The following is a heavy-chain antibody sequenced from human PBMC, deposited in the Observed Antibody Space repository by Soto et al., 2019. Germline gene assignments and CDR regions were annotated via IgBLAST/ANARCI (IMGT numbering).Heavy chain of an antibody. CDR3: ASPYCSGGSCYPPYYYYGMDV. V-gene: IGHV3-30-3*01. CDR2: ISYDGSNK. D-gene: IGHD2-15*01. Sequence: GGSLRLSCAASGFTFSSYAMHWVRQAPGKGLEWVAVISYDGSNKYYADSVKGRFTISSDNSKNTLYLQMNSLRAEDTAVYYCASPYCSGGSCYPPYYYYGMDVWGQGTTVTVSS. J-gene: IGHJ6*02. CDR1: GFTFSSYA.